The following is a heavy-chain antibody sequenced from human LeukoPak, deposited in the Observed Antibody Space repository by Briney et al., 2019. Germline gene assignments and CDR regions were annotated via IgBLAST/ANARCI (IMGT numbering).Heavy chain of an antibody. CDR3: ARDFCSSTSCYMDV. Sequence: GASVKVSCKTSGYTFSSYGISWLRQAPGQGLEWMGWISAYKGDTDYAQKLQGRVTMTTDTSTSTAYVELRSLRSDDTALYYCARDFCSSTSCYMDVWGKGTTVTVSS. V-gene: IGHV1-18*01. CDR2: ISAYKGDT. CDR1: GYTFSSYG. D-gene: IGHD2-2*01. J-gene: IGHJ6*03.